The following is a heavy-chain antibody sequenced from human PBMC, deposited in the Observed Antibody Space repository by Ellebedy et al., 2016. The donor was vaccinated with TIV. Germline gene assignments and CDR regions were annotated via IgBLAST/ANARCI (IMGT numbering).Heavy chain of an antibody. CDR2: RSAYNSNT. V-gene: IGHV1-18*04. D-gene: IGHD3-3*01. Sequence: AASVKVSCKTSGYTFTAYGVSWARPAPGQGLEWMGWRSAYNSNTNFAQKFQGRITMTTDTLTDTAYMELRSLRSDDTAVYYCARPARFLEWSFSPHYFDYWGQGTLVTVSS. CDR3: ARPARFLEWSFSPHYFDY. J-gene: IGHJ4*02. CDR1: GYTFTAYG.